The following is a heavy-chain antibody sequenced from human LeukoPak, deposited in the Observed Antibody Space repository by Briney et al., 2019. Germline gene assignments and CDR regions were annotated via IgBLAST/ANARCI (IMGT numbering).Heavy chain of an antibody. CDR2: IYHSGRI. CDR1: GASITNSNW. CDR3: AKRLFRSSSWYGGDWFAP. V-gene: IGHV4-4*02. D-gene: IGHD6-13*01. J-gene: IGHJ5*02. Sequence: PSETLSLTCAVSGASITNSNWWNWVRQSPAKGLEWIGEIYHSGRINYNPSLESRVSISVDRSNNQFSLRLTSVTAADTAVYYCAKRLFRSSSWYGGDWFAPWGQGTLVTVSS.